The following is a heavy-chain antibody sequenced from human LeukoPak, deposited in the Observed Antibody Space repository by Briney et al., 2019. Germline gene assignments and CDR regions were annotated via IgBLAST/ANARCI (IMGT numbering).Heavy chain of an antibody. Sequence: GGSLRLSCAASGFTFSDHYMDWVRQAPGKGLEWVANIKQDGSKKSYVDSVKGRFTISRDNAKNSLYLQMNSLRAEDTAIYYCTRVGYIDEGIDYWGQGTLVTVSS. D-gene: IGHD5-24*01. CDR3: TRVGYIDEGIDY. J-gene: IGHJ4*02. CDR1: GFTFSDHY. V-gene: IGHV3-7*04. CDR2: IKQDGSKK.